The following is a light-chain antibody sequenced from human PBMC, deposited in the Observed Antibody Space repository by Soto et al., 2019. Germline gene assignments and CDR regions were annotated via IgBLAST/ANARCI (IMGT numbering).Light chain of an antibody. CDR3: QQRSDWIT. Sequence: EIVLTQSPGTLSLSPGERATLSCRASQSVSSYLAWYQQKPGQAPRLLIYGASTRATGIPARFSGSGSGTDFTLTISSLEPEDFAVYYCQQRSDWITFGQGTRLEIK. J-gene: IGKJ5*01. CDR1: QSVSSY. CDR2: GAS. V-gene: IGKV3-11*01.